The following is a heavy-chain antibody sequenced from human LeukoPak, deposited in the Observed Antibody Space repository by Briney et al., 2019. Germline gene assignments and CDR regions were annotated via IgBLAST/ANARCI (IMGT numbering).Heavy chain of an antibody. CDR1: GFSFSSYW. D-gene: IGHD4-17*01. V-gene: IGHV3-7*01. Sequence: PGGSLRLSCAASGFSFSSYWMSWVRQAPGKGPEWVASIKQDGGEKYYVDSVKGRFTISRDNAKNSLYLQMNSLRAKDTAVYYCARGEDGDYGFDYWGQGTLVTVSS. CDR3: ARGEDGDYGFDY. CDR2: IKQDGGEK. J-gene: IGHJ4*02.